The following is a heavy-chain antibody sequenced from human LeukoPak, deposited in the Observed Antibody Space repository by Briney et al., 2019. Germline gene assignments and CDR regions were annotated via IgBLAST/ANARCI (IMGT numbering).Heavy chain of an antibody. V-gene: IGHV4-59*01. CDR2: IYYSGST. CDR1: GGSISSYY. J-gene: IGHJ5*02. CDR3: ANLISIAVAGKGKVGGVEWFDP. D-gene: IGHD6-19*01. Sequence: SETLSLTCTVSGGSISSYYWSWIRQPPGKGLEWIGYIYYSGSTNYNPSLKSRVTISVDTSKNQFSLKLSSVTAADTAVYYCANLISIAVAGKGKVGGVEWFDPWGQGTLVTVSS.